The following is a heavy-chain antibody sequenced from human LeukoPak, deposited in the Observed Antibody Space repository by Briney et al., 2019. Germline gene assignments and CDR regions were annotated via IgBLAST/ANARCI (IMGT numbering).Heavy chain of an antibody. CDR1: GITLSNYG. CDR2: ISDSGGST. V-gene: IGHV3-23*01. Sequence: PGGSLRLSCVVSGITLSNYGMSWVRQAPGEGLEWVAGISDSGGSTYSADSVRGRFTISRDNSKNTLYLQLNSLRAEDTAVFYCAKASRFCGRSTCLWYFDYWGQGTLVTVSS. D-gene: IGHD2-21*01. J-gene: IGHJ4*02. CDR3: AKASRFCGRSTCLWYFDY.